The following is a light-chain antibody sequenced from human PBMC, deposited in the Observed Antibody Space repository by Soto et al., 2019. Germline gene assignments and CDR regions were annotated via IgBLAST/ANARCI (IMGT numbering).Light chain of an antibody. J-gene: IGKJ1*01. CDR2: TSS. V-gene: IGKV1-39*01. Sequence: DIQMTQSPASLSASIGDRVTISCRASQTIGRNLNWYQQKPGKAPTLLMFTSSSLQSGVPSRFSGSGSGTDFILTISSLQPEDFATYYCQQYHSYSWTFGQGTKVDIK. CDR3: QQYHSYSWT. CDR1: QTIGRN.